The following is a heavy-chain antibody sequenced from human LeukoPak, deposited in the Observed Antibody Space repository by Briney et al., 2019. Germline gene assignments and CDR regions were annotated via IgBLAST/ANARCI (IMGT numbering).Heavy chain of an antibody. CDR1: GGSISSGDYY. J-gene: IGHJ4*02. CDR3: ARVGYDFWSGYYGNNFYY. Sequence: PSQTLSLTCTVSGGSISSGDYYWSWIRQPPGKVLEWIGYIYYSGSTYYNPSLKSRVTISVDTSKNQFSLKLSSVTAADTAVYYCARVGYDFWSGYYGNNFYYWGQGTLVTVSS. CDR2: IYYSGST. D-gene: IGHD3-3*01. V-gene: IGHV4-30-4*08.